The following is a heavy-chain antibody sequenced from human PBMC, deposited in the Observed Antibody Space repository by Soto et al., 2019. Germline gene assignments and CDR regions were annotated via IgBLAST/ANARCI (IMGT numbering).Heavy chain of an antibody. CDR1: GFTFSSYW. V-gene: IGHV3-74*01. CDR2: INSDGSRT. CDR3: ARVIVVVPAAHGWFDP. Sequence: GGSLRLSCAASGFTFSSYWMHWVRQAPGKGLVWVSRINSDGSRTNYADSVKGRFTISRDNAKNTLYLQMSSLRAADTAVYYCARVIVVVPAAHGWFDPWGQGTLVTVSS. D-gene: IGHD2-2*01. J-gene: IGHJ5*02.